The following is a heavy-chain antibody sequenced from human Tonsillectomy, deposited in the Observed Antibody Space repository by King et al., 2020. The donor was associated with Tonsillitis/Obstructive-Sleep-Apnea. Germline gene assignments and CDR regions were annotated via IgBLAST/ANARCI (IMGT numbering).Heavy chain of an antibody. CDR2: IKTDQSNT. V-gene: IGHV1-3*04. Sequence: QLVQSGAEVKKPGGSVKVSCTASGFTFSSYAMHWVRQAPGKRLEWMGWIKTDQSNTNYTQKYKGRVTISRDTSASTAYIALSSPRSEETAVYYCAREHIGCSRSTCYTLNWFDPWGQGTLVTVSS. J-gene: IGHJ5*02. CDR3: AREHIGCSRSTCYTLNWFDP. D-gene: IGHD2-2*02. CDR1: GFTFSSYA.